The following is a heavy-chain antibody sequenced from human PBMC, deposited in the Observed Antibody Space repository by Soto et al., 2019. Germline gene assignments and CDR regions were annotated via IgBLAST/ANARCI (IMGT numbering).Heavy chain of an antibody. CDR3: AISSYDILTGYLVLTYYYYYGMDV. D-gene: IGHD3-9*01. Sequence: SVKVSCKASGGTFSSYAISWVRQAPGQGLEWMGGIIPIFGTANYAQKFQGRVTITADKSTSTAYMELSSLRSEDTAMYYCAISSYDILTGYLVLTYYYYYGMDVWGQGTTVTVSS. CDR1: GGTFSSYA. V-gene: IGHV1-69*06. J-gene: IGHJ6*02. CDR2: IIPIFGTA.